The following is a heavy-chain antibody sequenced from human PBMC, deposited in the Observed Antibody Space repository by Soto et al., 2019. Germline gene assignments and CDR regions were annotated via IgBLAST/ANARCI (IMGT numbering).Heavy chain of an antibody. CDR2: IIPILGIA. Sequence: ASVKVSCKASGGTFSSYTISWVRQAPGQGLEWMGRIIPILGIANYAQKFQGRVTITADKSTSTAYMELSSLRSEDTAVYYCARGPADNWSSDFDYWGQGTLVTVSS. V-gene: IGHV1-69*02. CDR3: ARGPADNWSSDFDY. CDR1: GGTFSSYT. J-gene: IGHJ4*02. D-gene: IGHD1-20*01.